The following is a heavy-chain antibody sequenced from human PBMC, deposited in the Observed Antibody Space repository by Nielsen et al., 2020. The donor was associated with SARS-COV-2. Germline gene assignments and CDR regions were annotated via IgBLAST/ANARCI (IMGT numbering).Heavy chain of an antibody. V-gene: IGHV3-7*01. CDR2: IKKDGSAK. J-gene: IGHJ6*02. D-gene: IGHD2-2*01. CDR3: AREVVLGDFYYGMDV. CDR1: GFTVSSFV. Sequence: GESLKISCAASGFTVSSFVMTWVRQAPGKGLEWVANIKKDGSAKYYLDSVKGRFTISRDSAQNSVFLQMNSLRVEDTAVYYCAREVVLGDFYYGMDVWGQGTTVTVSS.